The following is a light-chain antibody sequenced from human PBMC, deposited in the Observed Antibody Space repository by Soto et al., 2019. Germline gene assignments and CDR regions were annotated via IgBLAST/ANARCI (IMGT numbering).Light chain of an antibody. V-gene: IGKV3-15*01. CDR3: QHYNNWPPWT. CDR2: GAS. CDR1: QSVRRN. J-gene: IGKJ1*01. Sequence: EILRTQFPVPLSLSQGERATLSCRASQSVRRNLAWYQQKPGQAPRLLIYGASTRATGVPARFSGSGSGTEFTLTISSLQSEDFAVYYCQHYNNWPPWTFGQGTKVEIK.